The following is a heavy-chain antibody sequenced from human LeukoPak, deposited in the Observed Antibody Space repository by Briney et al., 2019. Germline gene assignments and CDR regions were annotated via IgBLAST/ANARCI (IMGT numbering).Heavy chain of an antibody. V-gene: IGHV1-69*13. CDR1: GGTFSSYA. Sequence: SVKVSCKASGGTFSSYAISWVRQAPGQGLEWMGGIIPSFGTANYAQKFQGRVTITADESTSTAYMELSSLRSEDTAVYYCARHVSTTGTTGYYYFDYWGQGTLVTVSS. CDR3: ARHVSTTGTTGYYYFDY. D-gene: IGHD1-1*01. CDR2: IIPSFGTA. J-gene: IGHJ4*02.